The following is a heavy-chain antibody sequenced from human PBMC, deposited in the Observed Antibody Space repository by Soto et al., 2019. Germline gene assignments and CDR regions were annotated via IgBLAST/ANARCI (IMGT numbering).Heavy chain of an antibody. J-gene: IGHJ4*02. CDR2: IWYDGSNK. V-gene: IGHV3-33*01. CDR3: ARDLRVAARPGPFGY. D-gene: IGHD6-6*01. Sequence: PGGSLRLSCAASGFTFSSYGMHWVRQAPGKGLEWVAVIWYDGSNKYYADSVKGRFTISRDNSKNTLYLQMNSLRAEDTAVYYCARDLRVAARPGPFGYWGQGTLVTVSS. CDR1: GFTFSSYG.